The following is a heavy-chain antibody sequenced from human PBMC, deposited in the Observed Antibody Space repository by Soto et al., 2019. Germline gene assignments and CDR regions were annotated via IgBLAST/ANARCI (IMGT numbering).Heavy chain of an antibody. D-gene: IGHD1-26*01. CDR1: GFTSSTYW. V-gene: IGHV3-7*03. CDR3: ARGGRRSGSYADAFDI. Sequence: LRLSCAASGFTSSTYWMSWVRQAPGKGLEWVANIKQDGSEKYYVDSVKGRFTISRDNAKNSLYLQMNSLRAEDTAVYYCARGGRRSGSYADAFDIWGQGTMVTVSS. CDR2: IKQDGSEK. J-gene: IGHJ3*02.